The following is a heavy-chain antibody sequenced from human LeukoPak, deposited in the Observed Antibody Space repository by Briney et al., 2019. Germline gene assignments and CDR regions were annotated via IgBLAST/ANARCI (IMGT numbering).Heavy chain of an antibody. V-gene: IGHV3-23*01. Sequence: PGGSLRLSCAASGLTFADSAMSWVRQAPGKGLEWVSSISGSGSYTYYTDSVKGRFTISRDNSKNTLSLQMNSLKADDTAVYYCVPRDPNQLLNYWGQGTLVTVSS. CDR1: GLTFADSA. CDR3: VPRDPNQLLNY. CDR2: ISGSGSYT. J-gene: IGHJ4*02. D-gene: IGHD2-2*01.